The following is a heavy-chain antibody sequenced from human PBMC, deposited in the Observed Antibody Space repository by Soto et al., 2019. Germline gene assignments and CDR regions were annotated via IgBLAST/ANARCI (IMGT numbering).Heavy chain of an antibody. CDR1: GGSISSYY. J-gene: IGHJ6*02. CDR3: ARVLGYYYYYGMDV. V-gene: IGHV4-59*01. CDR2: IYYSGST. Sequence: SETLSLTCTVSGGSISSYYWSWIRQPPGKGLEWIGYIYYSGSTNYNPSLKSRVTISVYTSKNQFTLKLSSVTAADTAVYYCARVLGYYYYYGMDVWGQGTTVTVSS.